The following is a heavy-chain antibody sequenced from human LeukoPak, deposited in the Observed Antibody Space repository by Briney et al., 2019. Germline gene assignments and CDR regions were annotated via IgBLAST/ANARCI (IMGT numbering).Heavy chain of an antibody. CDR1: GFTFSSHG. D-gene: IGHD3-10*01. Sequence: GGSLRLSCVASGFTFSSHGMNWVRQAPGKGLEWVSGITSGTRTYYADSVKGRFAISRDNSKNTMYLQMNSLRAEDTAVYYCAKDGYSRFLWFGELVVVWGQGTLVTVSS. V-gene: IGHV3-23*01. CDR2: ITSGTRT. CDR3: AKDGYSRFLWFGELVVV. J-gene: IGHJ4*02.